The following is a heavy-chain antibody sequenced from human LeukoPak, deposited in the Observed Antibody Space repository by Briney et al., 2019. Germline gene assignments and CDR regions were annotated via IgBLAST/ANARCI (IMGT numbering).Heavy chain of an antibody. Sequence: SETLSLTCTVSGGSISSSSYYWGWIRQPPGKGLEWIGSIYYSGSTYYNPSLKSRVTISVDTSKNQFSLKLSSVTAADTAVYYCARDLRYYGSGNSLGDYGMDVWGQGTTVTVSS. V-gene: IGHV4-39*07. CDR3: ARDLRYYGSGNSLGDYGMDV. CDR1: GGSISSSSYY. J-gene: IGHJ6*02. CDR2: IYYSGST. D-gene: IGHD3-10*01.